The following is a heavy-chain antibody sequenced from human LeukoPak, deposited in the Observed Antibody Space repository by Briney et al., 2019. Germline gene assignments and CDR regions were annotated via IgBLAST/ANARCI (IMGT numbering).Heavy chain of an antibody. CDR1: GGSISSYY. D-gene: IGHD5-24*01. Sequence: PSETLSLTCTVSGGSISSYYWSWIRQPPAKGLEGIGYIYHSGTTSYSPSLKSRITISVVTSKNQFSLKLTSVTAADTAVCYCARGRDGYNDAFDIWGQGTMVTVSS. CDR2: IYHSGTT. CDR3: ARGRDGYNDAFDI. V-gene: IGHV4-59*01. J-gene: IGHJ3*02.